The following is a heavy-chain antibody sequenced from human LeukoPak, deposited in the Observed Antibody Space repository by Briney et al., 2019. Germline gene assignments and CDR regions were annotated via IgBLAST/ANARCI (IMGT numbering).Heavy chain of an antibody. CDR2: ISSSSSYI. D-gene: IGHD2-15*01. V-gene: IGHV3-21*01. CDR3: VSFPRSGDWFDP. J-gene: IGHJ5*02. Sequence: GSLRLSCAASGFTFSSYSMNWVRQAPGKGLEWVSSISSSSSYIYYADSVKGRFTISRDNAKNSLYLQMNSLRAEDTAVYYCVSFPRSGDWFDPWGQGTLVTVSS. CDR1: GFTFSSYS.